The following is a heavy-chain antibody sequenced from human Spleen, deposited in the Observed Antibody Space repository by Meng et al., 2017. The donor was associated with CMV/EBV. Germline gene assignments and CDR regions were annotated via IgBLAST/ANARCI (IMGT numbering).Heavy chain of an antibody. CDR3: AREAYYSDSYGSHPDAFDI. D-gene: IGHD3-22*01. CDR2: ISWNGGSN. V-gene: IGHV3-20*04. J-gene: IGHJ3*02. CDR1: GFTLGDYG. Sequence: GESLKISCAASGFTLGDYGMSWVRQAPGKGLAWVSGISWNGGSNGYADSVKGRFTISRDNARNSLYLQMNSLRAEDTALYYCAREAYYSDSYGSHPDAFDIWGQGTMVTVSS.